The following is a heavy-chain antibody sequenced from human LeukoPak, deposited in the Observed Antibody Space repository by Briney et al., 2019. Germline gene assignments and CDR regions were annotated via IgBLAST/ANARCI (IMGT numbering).Heavy chain of an antibody. CDR1: GYTFTSYG. J-gene: IGHJ4*02. CDR3: TYYYDSSGSPGPFDY. V-gene: IGHV1-18*01. D-gene: IGHD3-22*01. CDR2: ISAYNGNT. Sequence: GASVKVSCKASGYTFTSYGSSWVRQAPGQGLGWMGWISAYNGNTNYAQKLQGRVTMTTDTSTSTAYMELRSLRSDDTAVYYCTYYYDSSGSPGPFDYWGQGTLVTVSS.